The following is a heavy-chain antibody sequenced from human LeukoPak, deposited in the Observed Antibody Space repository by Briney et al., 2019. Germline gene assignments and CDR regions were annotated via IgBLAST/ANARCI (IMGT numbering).Heavy chain of an antibody. CDR1: GDSISTSNSY. V-gene: IGHV4-39*01. CDR2: IYYSGNT. J-gene: IGHJ6*03. Sequence: PSETLSLTCTVSGDSISTSNSYWGWIRQPPGKGLEWIGSIYYSGNTYYNASLKSRVTISVDTSKNQFSLKLTSVTAADTAVYYCARGTYPRLGFCSGGTCYYYYYMDVWGKGTTVTVSS. CDR3: ARGTYPRLGFCSGGTCYYYYYMDV. D-gene: IGHD2-15*01.